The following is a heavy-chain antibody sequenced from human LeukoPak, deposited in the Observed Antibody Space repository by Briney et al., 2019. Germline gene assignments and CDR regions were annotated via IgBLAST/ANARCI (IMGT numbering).Heavy chain of an antibody. Sequence: GESLKISCKGSGYSFTNYWIAWVRQMPGRGLEWMGIIYHGDSDTRYSPSLQGQVTISGDRSISTAYLQWSSLKASDTAMYYCARGRYCTSTSCSHFDYWGQGTLVTVSS. CDR2: IYHGDSDT. V-gene: IGHV5-51*01. J-gene: IGHJ4*02. D-gene: IGHD2-2*01. CDR3: ARGRYCTSTSCSHFDY. CDR1: GYSFTNYW.